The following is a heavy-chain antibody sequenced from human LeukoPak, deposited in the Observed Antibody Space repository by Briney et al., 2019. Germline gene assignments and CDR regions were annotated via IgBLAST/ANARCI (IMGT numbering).Heavy chain of an antibody. CDR1: GFTFSSYG. Sequence: PGRSLRLSCAASGFTFSSYGMHWVRQAPGKGLEWVAVISYDGSNKYYADSVKGRFTISRDNSKNTLYLQMNSLRAEDTAVYYCAKDWGSGYDFHYYYGMDVWGQGTTVTVSS. V-gene: IGHV3-30*18. CDR3: AKDWGSGYDFHYYYGMDV. CDR2: ISYDGSNK. D-gene: IGHD5-12*01. J-gene: IGHJ6*02.